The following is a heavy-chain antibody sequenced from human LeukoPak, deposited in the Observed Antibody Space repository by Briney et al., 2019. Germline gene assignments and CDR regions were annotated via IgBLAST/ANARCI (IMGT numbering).Heavy chain of an antibody. CDR2: ISAYNGNT. D-gene: IGHD3-10*01. V-gene: IGHV1-18*01. CDR3: ARSHVLLWFGELLPTGGAIDY. Sequence: GASVKVSCKASGYTFTSYGISWVRQAPGQGLEWMGWISAYNGNTNYAQKLQGRVTMTTDTSTSTAYMELRSLRSDDTAVYYCARSHVLLWFGELLPTGGAIDYWGQGTLVTVSS. J-gene: IGHJ4*02. CDR1: GYTFTSYG.